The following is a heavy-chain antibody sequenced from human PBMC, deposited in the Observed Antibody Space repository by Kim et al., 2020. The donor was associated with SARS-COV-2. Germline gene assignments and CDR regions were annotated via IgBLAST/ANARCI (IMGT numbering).Heavy chain of an antibody. D-gene: IGHD2-21*01. V-gene: IGHV1-69*13. CDR1: GGTFSSYA. J-gene: IGHJ5*02. Sequence: SVKVSCKASGGTFSSYAISWVRQAPGQGLEWMGGIIPIFGTANYAQKFQGRVTITADESTSTAYMELSSLRSEDTAVYYCARDLVTLVRKPVEFDPWGQGTLVTVSS. CDR3: ARDLVTLVRKPVEFDP. CDR2: IIPIFGTA.